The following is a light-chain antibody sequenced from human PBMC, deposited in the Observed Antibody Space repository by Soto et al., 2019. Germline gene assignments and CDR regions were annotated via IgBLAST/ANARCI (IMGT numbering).Light chain of an antibody. CDR3: QSYDSSLSGPYV. V-gene: IGLV1-40*01. Sequence: QSVLTQPPSVSGAPGQRVTISCTGSSSNIGAGYDVHWYQQLPGTAPKLLIYGNSNRPSGVPDRFSGSKSGASASLAITGLQAEDEADYYCQSYDSSLSGPYVFGTGTKGTDL. J-gene: IGLJ1*01. CDR2: GNS. CDR1: SSNIGAGYD.